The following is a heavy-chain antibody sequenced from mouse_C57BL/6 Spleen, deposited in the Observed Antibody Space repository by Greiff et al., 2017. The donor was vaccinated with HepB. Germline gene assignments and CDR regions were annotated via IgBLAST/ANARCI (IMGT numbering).Heavy chain of an antibody. Sequence: VQLQQSGPELVKPGASVKIPCKASGYTFTDYNMDWMKQSHGKSLEWIGDINPNNGGTIYNQKFKGKATLTVDKSSSTAYMELRSLTSEDTAVYYCARGRLLRSYAMDYWGQGTSVTVSS. J-gene: IGHJ4*01. V-gene: IGHV1-18*01. D-gene: IGHD2-3*01. CDR2: INPNNGGT. CDR1: GYTFTDYN. CDR3: ARGRLLRSYAMDY.